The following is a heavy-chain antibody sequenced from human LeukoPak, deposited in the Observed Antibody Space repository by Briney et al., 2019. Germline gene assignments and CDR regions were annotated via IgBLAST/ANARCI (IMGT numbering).Heavy chain of an antibody. CDR1: GFTLSTYG. CDR3: ARGGYYNILTGFRSRILGFDY. Sequence: GGSLRLACSAHGFTLSTYGMPWVRQAPGKGLEWVAFLRYDGRNIYYAETVKGRFTISRDNSKNTLHLQMSSLRAEDTAVYYCARGGYYNILTGFRSRILGFDYWGQGTLVTVSS. D-gene: IGHD3-9*01. CDR2: LRYDGRNI. V-gene: IGHV3-30*02. J-gene: IGHJ4*02.